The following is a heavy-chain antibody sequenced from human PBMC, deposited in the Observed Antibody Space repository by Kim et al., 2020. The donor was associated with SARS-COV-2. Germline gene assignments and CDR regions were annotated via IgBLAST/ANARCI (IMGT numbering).Heavy chain of an antibody. CDR3: ALEGAYTAMVTFDY. CDR2: IYYSGST. D-gene: IGHD5-18*01. Sequence: SETLSLTCTVSGGSISSSSYYWGWIRQPPGKGLEWIGSIYYSGSTYYNPSLKSRVTISVDTSKNQFSLKLSSVTAADTAVYYCALEGAYTAMVTFDYWGQGTLVTVSS. J-gene: IGHJ4*02. CDR1: GGSISSSSYY. V-gene: IGHV4-39*07.